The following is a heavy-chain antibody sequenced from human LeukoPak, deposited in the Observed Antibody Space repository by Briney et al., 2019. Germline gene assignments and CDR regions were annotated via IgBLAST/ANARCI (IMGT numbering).Heavy chain of an antibody. CDR2: IYSGGST. D-gene: IGHD6-13*01. CDR1: GFTVSSNY. Sequence: GGSLRLSCAASGFTVSSNYMSWVRQAPGKGLEWVSVIYSGGSTYYADSVKGRFTISRDNSKNTLYLQMNSLRAEDTAVYYCATQVMAAAGPKPFDYWGQGTLVTVSS. J-gene: IGHJ4*02. V-gene: IGHV3-53*01. CDR3: ATQVMAAAGPKPFDY.